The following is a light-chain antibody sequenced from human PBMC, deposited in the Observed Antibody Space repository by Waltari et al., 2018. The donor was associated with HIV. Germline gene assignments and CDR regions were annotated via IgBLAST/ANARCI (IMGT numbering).Light chain of an antibody. Sequence: QSALTQPASVSGSPGQSITISCTGTSSDVGGHNYVSWYQQHPGKAPKLLIYEVSNRPSGVSNRFSGSKSGNTASMTISGFQAEDEADYYCNSYRSSTTPCVFGTGTKVTVL. CDR2: EVS. CDR1: SSDVGGHNY. CDR3: NSYRSSTTPCV. V-gene: IGLV2-14*01. J-gene: IGLJ1*01.